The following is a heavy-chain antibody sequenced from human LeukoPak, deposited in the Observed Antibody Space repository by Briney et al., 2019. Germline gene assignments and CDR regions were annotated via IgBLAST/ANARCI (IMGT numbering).Heavy chain of an antibody. D-gene: IGHD3-3*01. CDR3: ARVGSLYDFWSGQYYRYYYYMDV. Sequence: GGSLRLSCEASGFTFNNYWMHWVRQAPGKGLVWVSRINIDVSSTTYADSVKGRFTISRDNGKNMLYLPMNSLRVEDMAMYFCARVGSLYDFWSGQYYRYYYYMDVWGKGTTVTVSS. V-gene: IGHV3-74*01. CDR1: GFTFNNYW. J-gene: IGHJ6*03. CDR2: INIDVSST.